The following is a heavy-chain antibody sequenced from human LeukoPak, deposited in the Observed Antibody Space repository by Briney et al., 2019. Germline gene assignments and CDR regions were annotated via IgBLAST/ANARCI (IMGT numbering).Heavy chain of an antibody. V-gene: IGHV3-23*01. D-gene: IGHD3-9*01. Sequence: GGSLRLSCAASGFTFSSYAVSWVRQAPGKGLEWVSAISGSGGSTYYADSVKGRFTISRDNSKNTLYLQMNSLRAEDTAVYYCAKGSVYYDILTGYFNDYYYYGMDVWGQGTTVTVSS. CDR1: GFTFSSYA. CDR2: ISGSGGST. J-gene: IGHJ6*02. CDR3: AKGSVYYDILTGYFNDYYYYGMDV.